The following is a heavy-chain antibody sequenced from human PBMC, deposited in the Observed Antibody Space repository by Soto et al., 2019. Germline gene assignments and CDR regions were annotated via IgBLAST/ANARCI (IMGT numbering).Heavy chain of an antibody. CDR3: AKPLGLLRRAMAQGSDY. CDR1: GFSFDDYA. J-gene: IGHJ4*02. CDR2: ISGSGDNT. Sequence: GGSLRLSCAASGFSFDDYAMTWVRQATGKGLEWVSAISGSGDNTYYADSVKGRFTISRDNSKNTVYLQMNSLRPEDTAVYYCAKPLGLLRRAMAQGSDYWGQGTLVTVSS. D-gene: IGHD5-18*01. V-gene: IGHV3-23*01.